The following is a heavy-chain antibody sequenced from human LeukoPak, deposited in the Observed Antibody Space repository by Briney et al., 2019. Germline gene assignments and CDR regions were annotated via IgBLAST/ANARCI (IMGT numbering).Heavy chain of an antibody. CDR1: GFSLSNYW. CDR2: ISPDGSQT. Sequence: QAGGSLRVSCAASGFSLSNYWMHWVRQAPGKGLKWVSQISPDGSQTFYADSVKGRFTISRDNAKNTLFLQMDSLRAEDTALYYCVRSLRSADFWGQGTLVTVSS. J-gene: IGHJ4*02. CDR3: VRSLRSADF. V-gene: IGHV3-74*01.